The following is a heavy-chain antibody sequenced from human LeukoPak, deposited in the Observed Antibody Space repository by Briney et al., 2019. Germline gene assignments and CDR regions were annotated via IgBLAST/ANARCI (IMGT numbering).Heavy chain of an antibody. CDR1: GFSFSTHA. Sequence: GSLRLSCAASGFSFSTHARSWVRQAPGKGLEWVSTIYYSGGNTYSADSVKGRFTISRDNAKNMLYLQMNSLRAEDTAIYYCAKDQGQAVVPRRFDYWGQGTLVTVSS. CDR2: IYYSGGNT. D-gene: IGHD4-23*01. V-gene: IGHV3-23*01. CDR3: AKDQGQAVVPRRFDY. J-gene: IGHJ4*02.